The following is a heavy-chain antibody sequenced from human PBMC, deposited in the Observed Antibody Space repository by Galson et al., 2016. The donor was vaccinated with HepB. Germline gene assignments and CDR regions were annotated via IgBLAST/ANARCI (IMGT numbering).Heavy chain of an antibody. D-gene: IGHD3-22*01. J-gene: IGHJ5*02. Sequence: SETLSLTCSVPGASITGSGYHWGWIRQPPGKGLEWIGSLTNAEATVYAPSFDSRVTISADTSKKQFSLRLGSVTAADTAIYYCARTYDSRGVYFVAADLWGQGTQVTVSS. CDR2: LTNAEAT. CDR1: GASITGSGYH. CDR3: ARTYDSRGVYFVAADL. V-gene: IGHV4-39*01.